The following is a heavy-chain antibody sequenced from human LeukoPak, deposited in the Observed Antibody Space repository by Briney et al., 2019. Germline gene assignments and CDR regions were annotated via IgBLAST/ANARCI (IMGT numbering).Heavy chain of an antibody. Sequence: PSETLSLTCAVYGGSFSGDYWGWIRQPPGKGREWIGEINHSGRTNYNTSLKSRVTISVDTSKNQFSPKLSSVTAADTAVYNCARGPGSSSYLEDRYYYYGTAVWGKGTTVTVSP. CDR2: INHSGRT. D-gene: IGHD6-13*01. CDR3: ARGPGSSSYLEDRYYYYGTAV. CDR1: GGSFSGDY. V-gene: IGHV4-34*01. J-gene: IGHJ6*04.